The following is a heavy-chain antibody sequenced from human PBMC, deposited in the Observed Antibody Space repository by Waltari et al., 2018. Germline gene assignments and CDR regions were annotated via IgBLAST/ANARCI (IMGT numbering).Heavy chain of an antibody. CDR3: ARLASPEGLDV. V-gene: IGHV4-39*01. Sequence: QLQLQESGPGLVKPSETLSLMCTVSGGSITRSSFHWTWIRQPPGKGLEWIGSVYSTGSAFYHPSLKSRLTISSDTSGNQFSLQVRSVTAADTAVYYCARLASPEGLDVWGQGTTVTVSS. CDR1: GGSITRSSFH. CDR2: VYSTGSA. J-gene: IGHJ6*02.